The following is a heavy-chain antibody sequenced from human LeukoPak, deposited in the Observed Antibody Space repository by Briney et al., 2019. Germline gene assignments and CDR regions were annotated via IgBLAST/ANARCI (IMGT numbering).Heavy chain of an antibody. CDR2: IYPGDSDT. Sequence: GESLKISCKGSGYSFTSYWIGWVRQMPGKGLEWMGIIYPGDSDTRYSPSFQGQVTISADKSISTAYLQWSSLKASDTAMYYCARVSTMVRGVMGAFDIWGQGTMVTVSS. D-gene: IGHD3-10*01. V-gene: IGHV5-51*01. J-gene: IGHJ3*02. CDR3: ARVSTMVRGVMGAFDI. CDR1: GYSFTSYW.